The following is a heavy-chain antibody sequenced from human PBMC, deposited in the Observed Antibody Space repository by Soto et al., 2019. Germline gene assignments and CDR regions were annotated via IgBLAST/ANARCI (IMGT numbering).Heavy chain of an antibody. CDR1: GGTFSSYA. V-gene: IGHV1-69*13. CDR3: AREGSWRDYVWGSYRPAYYFDY. J-gene: IGHJ4*01. CDR2: IIPIFGTA. Sequence: SVKVSCKASGGTFSSYAISWVRQAPGQGLEWMGGIIPIFGTANYAQKFQGRVTITADESTSTAYMELSSLRSEDTAVCYCAREGSWRDYVWGSYRPAYYFDYWG. D-gene: IGHD3-16*02.